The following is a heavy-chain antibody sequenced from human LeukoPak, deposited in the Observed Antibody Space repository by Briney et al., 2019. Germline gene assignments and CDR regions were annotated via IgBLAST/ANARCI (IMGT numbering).Heavy chain of an antibody. Sequence: EASVKVSCKASGYTFTSYDINWVRQATGQGLEWMGWMNPNSGNTGYAQKFQGRVTMTRNTSISTAYMELSSLRSEDTAVYYCAREGSPTTSYYYYGMDVWGQGTTVTVSS. V-gene: IGHV1-8*01. CDR1: GYTFTSYD. D-gene: IGHD1-26*01. CDR3: AREGSPTTSYYYYGMDV. CDR2: MNPNSGNT. J-gene: IGHJ6*02.